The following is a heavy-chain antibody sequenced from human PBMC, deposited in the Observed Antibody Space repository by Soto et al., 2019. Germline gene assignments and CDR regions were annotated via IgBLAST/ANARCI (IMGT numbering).Heavy chain of an antibody. J-gene: IGHJ4*02. CDR3: ASAKAWRSEF. CDR1: GGSFSYYY. Sequence: QVQLQQWGAGLLKPSETLSLTCAVYGGSFSYYYWSWVRQPPGEGLEWIGEINHRGNTNYNPSLKSRVTLSVDTPKNQFSLKLSSVTAADTAVYFCASAKAWRSEFWGQGNLVTVSS. CDR2: INHRGNT. D-gene: IGHD3-10*01. V-gene: IGHV4-34*02.